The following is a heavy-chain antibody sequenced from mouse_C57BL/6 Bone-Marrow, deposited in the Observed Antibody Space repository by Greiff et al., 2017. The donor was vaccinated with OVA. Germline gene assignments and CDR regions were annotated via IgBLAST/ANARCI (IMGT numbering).Heavy chain of an antibody. CDR3: ARSLYYGSITYWYFDV. J-gene: IGHJ1*03. CDR2: IYPGSGST. Sequence: QVQLQQPGAELVKPGASVKMSCKASGYTFTSYWITWVKQRPGQGLEWIGDIYPGSGSTNYNEKFKSKATLTVDTSSSTAYMQLSSLTSEDSAVYYCARSLYYGSITYWYFDVWGTGTTVTVSS. V-gene: IGHV1-55*01. CDR1: GYTFTSYW. D-gene: IGHD1-1*01.